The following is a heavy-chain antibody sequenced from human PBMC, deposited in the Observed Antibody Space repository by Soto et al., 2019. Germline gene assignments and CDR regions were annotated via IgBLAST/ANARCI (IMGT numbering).Heavy chain of an antibody. J-gene: IGHJ5*02. V-gene: IGHV1-69*13. D-gene: IGHD6-13*01. Sequence: SVKVSCKASGGTFSSYAISWVRQAPGQGLEWMGGIIPIFGTANYAQKFQGRVTITADESTSTAYMELSSLRSEDTAVYYCARYRSAAGTECFDPWGQGTLVTVSS. CDR1: GGTFSSYA. CDR3: ARYRSAAGTECFDP. CDR2: IIPIFGTA.